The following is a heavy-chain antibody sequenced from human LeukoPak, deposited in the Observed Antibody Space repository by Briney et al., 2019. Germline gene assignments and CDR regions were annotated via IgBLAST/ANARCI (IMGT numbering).Heavy chain of an antibody. CDR1: GGSISSYY. D-gene: IGHD2-15*01. V-gene: IGHV4-59*01. Sequence: SETLSLTCTVSGGSISSYYWSWIRQPPGKGPEWIGYIYYSGSTNYNPSLKSRVTISVDTSKNQFSLKLSSVTAADTAVYYCARGGWCSGGSCYSGLVYFDYWGQGTLVTVSS. J-gene: IGHJ4*02. CDR3: ARGGWCSGGSCYSGLVYFDY. CDR2: IYYSGST.